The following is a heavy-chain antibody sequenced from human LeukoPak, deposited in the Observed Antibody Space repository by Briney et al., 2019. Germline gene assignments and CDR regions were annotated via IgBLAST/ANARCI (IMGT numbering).Heavy chain of an antibody. J-gene: IGHJ4*02. CDR1: GGSISSGGYY. CDR3: ARGGIPDY. D-gene: IGHD2-21*01. CDR2: IYYNGNT. V-gene: IGHV4-31*03. Sequence: PSETLSLTCTVSGGSISSGGYYWSWIRQHPGKGLEWIGHIYYNGNTYYNPSLKSRVTISVDTSRNQFSLKLSSVTAADTAVYYCARGGIPDYWGQGILVTVSS.